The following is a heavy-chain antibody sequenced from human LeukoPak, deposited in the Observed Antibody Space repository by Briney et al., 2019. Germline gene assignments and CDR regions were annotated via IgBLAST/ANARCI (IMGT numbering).Heavy chain of an antibody. Sequence: PRGSLRLSCAASGFTVNAQYMSWVRQAPGKGLEWVSVIYSGGGTYYAHSVSGRFTMSRDNSKNALFLQLNSLRAEDTAVYYCVSHYGMDVWGQGTTVTVSS. V-gene: IGHV3-53*01. CDR1: GFTVNAQY. CDR2: IYSGGGT. J-gene: IGHJ6*02. CDR3: VSHYGMDV.